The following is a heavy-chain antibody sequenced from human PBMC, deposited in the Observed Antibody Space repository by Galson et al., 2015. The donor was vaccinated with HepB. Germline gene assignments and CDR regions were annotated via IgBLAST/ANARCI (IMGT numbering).Heavy chain of an antibody. J-gene: IGHJ4*02. D-gene: IGHD3-10*01. CDR2: IKQDGSEK. Sequence: SLRLSCAASGFIFSSYWMNWVRQAPGKGLEWVANIKQDGSEKYYLDSVKGRFAISRDNAKNSLYLQMNSLRAEDTAVYYCARSYASGSYFSCFDYWGQGALVTVSS. CDR3: ARSYASGSYFSCFDY. CDR1: GFIFSSYW. V-gene: IGHV3-7*01.